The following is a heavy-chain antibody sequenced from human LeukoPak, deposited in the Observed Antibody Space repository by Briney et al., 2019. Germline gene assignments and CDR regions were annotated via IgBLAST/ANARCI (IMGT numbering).Heavy chain of an antibody. V-gene: IGHV1-69*13. CDR1: GGTFNSYA. D-gene: IGHD5-24*01. CDR3: ARRLVRWEGYNLPEFDY. J-gene: IGHJ4*02. CDR2: IIPIFGTA. Sequence: SVKVSCKASGGTFNSYAISWVRQAPGQGLEWMGGIIPIFGTANYAQKFQGRVTITADESTSTAYMELSSLRSEDTAVYYCARRLVRWEGYNLPEFDYWGQGTLVTASS.